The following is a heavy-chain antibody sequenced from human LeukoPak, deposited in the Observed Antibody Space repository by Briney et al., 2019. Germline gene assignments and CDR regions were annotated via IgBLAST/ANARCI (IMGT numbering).Heavy chain of an antibody. J-gene: IGHJ6*02. CDR2: IIPIFGIA. Sequence: ASVKVSCKASGGTFSSYAISWVRLAPGQGLEWMGRIIPIFGIANYAQKFQGRVTITADKSTSTAYMELSSLRSEDTAVYYCARAYCSSTSCYPSYYYYGMDVWGQGTTVTVSS. CDR3: ARAYCSSTSCYPSYYYYGMDV. D-gene: IGHD2-2*01. V-gene: IGHV1-69*04. CDR1: GGTFSSYA.